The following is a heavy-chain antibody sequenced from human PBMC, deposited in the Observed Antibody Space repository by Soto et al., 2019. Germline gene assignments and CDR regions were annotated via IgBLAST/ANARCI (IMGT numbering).Heavy chain of an antibody. CDR1: GFTFDDYA. D-gene: IGHD5-18*01. V-gene: IGHV3-9*01. CDR2: ISWNSGSI. CDR3: AKDSRYGYRGVDY. Sequence: EVQLVESGGGLVQPGRSLRLSCAASGFTFDDYAMHWVRQAPGEGLEWVSGISWNSGSIAYADSVKGRFTISRDNAKNSLYLQMNSLRAEDTALYYCAKDSRYGYRGVDYWGQGTLVTVSS. J-gene: IGHJ4*02.